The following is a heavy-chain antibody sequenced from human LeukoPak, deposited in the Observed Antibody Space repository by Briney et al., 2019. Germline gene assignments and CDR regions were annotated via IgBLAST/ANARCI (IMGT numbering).Heavy chain of an antibody. V-gene: IGHV3-7*04. J-gene: IGHJ4*02. Sequence: GGSLRLSCAASGFTFSSYWMSWVRQAPGKGLEWVANIKQDGSEKYYVDSVEGRFTISRDNAKNSLYLQMNSLRAEDTAVYYCARFRITMVRGVLDYWGQGTLVTVSS. CDR3: ARFRITMVRGVLDY. CDR1: GFTFSSYW. CDR2: IKQDGSEK. D-gene: IGHD3-10*01.